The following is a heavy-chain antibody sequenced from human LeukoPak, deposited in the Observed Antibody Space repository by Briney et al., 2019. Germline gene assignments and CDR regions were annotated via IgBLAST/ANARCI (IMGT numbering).Heavy chain of an antibody. V-gene: IGHV1-46*01. Sequence: ASVKVSCKASGYTFTTFYMHWVRQAPGQGLEWMGIINPSSGSTSYAQKFQGRVTMTRDTSTSTVYMELSSLRSEDTVVYYCARVPWANYYDIYFDYWGQGTLVTVSS. D-gene: IGHD3-22*01. CDR3: ARVPWANYYDIYFDY. CDR1: GYTFTTFY. J-gene: IGHJ4*02. CDR2: INPSSGST.